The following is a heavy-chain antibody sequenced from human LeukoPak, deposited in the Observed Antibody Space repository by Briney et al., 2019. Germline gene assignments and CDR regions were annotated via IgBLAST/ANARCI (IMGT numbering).Heavy chain of an antibody. V-gene: IGHV4-59*01. CDR3: ARERRPGIAAAGRLDWFDP. CDR2: IYYSGST. CDR1: GGSISSYY. Sequence: PSETLSLTCTVSGGSISSYYWSWIRQPPGKGLEWIGYIYYSGSTNYNPSLKSRVTISVDTSKNQFSLKLSSVTAADTAVYYCARERRPGIAAAGRLDWFDPWGQGTLVTVSS. J-gene: IGHJ5*02. D-gene: IGHD6-13*01.